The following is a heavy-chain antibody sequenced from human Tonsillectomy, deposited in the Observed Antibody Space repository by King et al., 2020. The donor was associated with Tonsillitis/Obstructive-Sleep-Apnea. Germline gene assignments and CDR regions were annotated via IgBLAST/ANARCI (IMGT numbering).Heavy chain of an antibody. CDR2: INHSGST. V-gene: IGHV4-34*01. J-gene: IGHJ3*02. D-gene: IGHD2-2*01. CDR1: GGSFSGYY. CDR3: ARNDIVVVPAAMADAFDI. Sequence: VQLQQWGAGLLKPSETLSLTCAVYGGSFSGYYWSWIRQPPGKGLEWIGEINHSGSTNYNPSLKSRVTISVDTSKNQFSLKLSSVTAADTAVYYCARNDIVVVPAAMADAFDIWGQGTVVTVSS.